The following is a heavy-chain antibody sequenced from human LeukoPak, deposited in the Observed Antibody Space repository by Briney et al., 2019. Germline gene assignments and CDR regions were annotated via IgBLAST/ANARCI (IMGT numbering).Heavy chain of an antibody. Sequence: ASVKVSCKASGGTFSSYAISWVRQAPGQGLEWMGGIIPIFGTANYAQKFQGRVTITADKSTSTAYMELRSLRSDDTAVYYCARAGQPESWFDPWGQGTLVTVSS. V-gene: IGHV1-69*06. CDR3: ARAGQPESWFDP. CDR1: GGTFSSYA. D-gene: IGHD1-14*01. J-gene: IGHJ5*02. CDR2: IIPIFGTA.